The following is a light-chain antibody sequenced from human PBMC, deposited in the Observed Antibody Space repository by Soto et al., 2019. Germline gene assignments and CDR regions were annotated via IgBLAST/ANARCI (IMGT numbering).Light chain of an antibody. CDR2: GAS. CDR1: QTVTGNY. J-gene: IGKJ4*01. Sequence: ENVLTQSPGTLSLSPGERATLSCRASQTVTGNYLAWYQQKPGQAPRLLVHGASSRATGIPDRFSGRGSGPEFTLIIAGVESDDSAVYYCHQYGVSGLPVRSPLPFGGGTKVEIK. V-gene: IGKV3-20*01. CDR3: HQYGVSGLPVRSPLP.